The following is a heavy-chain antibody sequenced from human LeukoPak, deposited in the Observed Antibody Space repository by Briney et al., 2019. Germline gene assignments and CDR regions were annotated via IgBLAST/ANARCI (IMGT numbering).Heavy chain of an antibody. D-gene: IGHD6-13*01. J-gene: IGHJ3*02. CDR2: IDPSDSYT. CDR3: ARPPSIAAAGNAFDI. V-gene: IGHV5-10-1*01. Sequence: GESLKISCKGSGYSFTSYWISWVRQMPGKGLEWMGRIDPSDSYTNYSPSFQGHVTISADKPISTAYLQWSSLKASDTAMYYCARPPSIAAAGNAFDIWGQGTMVTVSS. CDR1: GYSFTSYW.